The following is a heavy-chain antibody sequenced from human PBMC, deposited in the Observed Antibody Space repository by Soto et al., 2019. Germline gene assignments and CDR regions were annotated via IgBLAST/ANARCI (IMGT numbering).Heavy chain of an antibody. CDR1: GYSISSTYY. D-gene: IGHD6-13*01. CDR2: ISHSGST. CDR3: ARFLYGRRPYSTAYYFDH. J-gene: IGHJ4*02. V-gene: IGHV4-38-2*02. Sequence: SLTCTVSGYSISSTYYWGWIRQPPGEGLEWVGNISHSGSTYYNPSLKSRVTLSVDTSKSQFSLRLSSVTAADTAAYYCARFLYGRRPYSTAYYFDHWGQGTLVTVSS.